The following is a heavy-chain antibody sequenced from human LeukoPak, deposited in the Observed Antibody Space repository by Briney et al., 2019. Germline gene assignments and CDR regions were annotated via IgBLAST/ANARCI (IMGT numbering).Heavy chain of an antibody. D-gene: IGHD2-15*01. V-gene: IGHV4-30-4*01. Sequence: PSETLSLTCTVSGGSISSGDYYWSWLRQPPGKGLEWIGYIYYSGSTYYNPSLKSRVTISVDTSKNQFSLKLSSVTAADTAVYYCARDGLGYCSGGSCYPSSYNWFDPWGQGTLVTVSS. CDR2: IYYSGST. CDR1: GGSISSGDYY. J-gene: IGHJ5*02. CDR3: ARDGLGYCSGGSCYPSSYNWFDP.